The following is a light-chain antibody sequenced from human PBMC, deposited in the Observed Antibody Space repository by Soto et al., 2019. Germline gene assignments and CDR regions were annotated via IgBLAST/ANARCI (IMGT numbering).Light chain of an antibody. CDR3: SSYTSSSTLV. V-gene: IGLV2-14*01. Sequence: QSALTQPGSVSGSPGQSSTISCTGTSSDVGGYNYVSWYQQHPGKAPKLMIYDVSNRPSGVPDRFSGSKSGNTASLTISGLQAEDEADYYCSSYTSSSTLVFGRGTKLTVL. CDR2: DVS. CDR1: SSDVGGYNY. J-gene: IGLJ2*01.